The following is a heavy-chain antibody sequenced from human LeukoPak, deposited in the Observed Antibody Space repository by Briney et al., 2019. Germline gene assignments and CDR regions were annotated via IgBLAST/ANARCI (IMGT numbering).Heavy chain of an antibody. CDR1: GYTFTSCG. Sequence: GASVKVSCKASGYTFTSCGISWVRQAPGQGLEWMGWINTYNGNTNYAQKLQGRVTMTTDTSTSTAYMELWSLRSDDTAVYYCARETLIHSSSWPLDYWGQGTLVTVSS. D-gene: IGHD6-13*01. J-gene: IGHJ4*02. CDR2: INTYNGNT. V-gene: IGHV1-18*01. CDR3: ARETLIHSSSWPLDY.